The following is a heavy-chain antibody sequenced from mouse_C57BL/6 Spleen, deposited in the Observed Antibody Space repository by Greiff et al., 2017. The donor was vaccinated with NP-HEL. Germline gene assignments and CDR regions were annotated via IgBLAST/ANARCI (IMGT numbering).Heavy chain of an antibody. J-gene: IGHJ4*01. D-gene: IGHD3-2*02. V-gene: IGHV1-53*01. Sequence: QVQLKQPGTELVKPGASVKLSCKASGYTFTSYWMHWVKQRPGQGLEWIGNINPSNGGTTYNEKFQSKATLTVDKSSSTAYMQLSSLTSYDSAVYYCARRSSGPRYAMDYWGQGTSVTVSS. CDR1: GYTFTSYW. CDR2: INPSNGGT. CDR3: ARRSSGPRYAMDY.